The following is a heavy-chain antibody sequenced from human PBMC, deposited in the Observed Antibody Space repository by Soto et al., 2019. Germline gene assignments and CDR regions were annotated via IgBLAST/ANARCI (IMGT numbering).Heavy chain of an antibody. D-gene: IGHD6-19*01. J-gene: IGHJ4*02. CDR3: AKGDSGWYYFDY. Sequence: EVQLVESGGGLVQPGRSLRLSCAASGFTFDDYAMFWVRQVPGKGLEWVSGISWNSDSIGYADSVKGRFTISRDNAKNSLSPLMNSLRAEDTALYYCAKGDSGWYYFDYWGQGTLVTVPS. CDR2: ISWNSDSI. CDR1: GFTFDDYA. V-gene: IGHV3-9*01.